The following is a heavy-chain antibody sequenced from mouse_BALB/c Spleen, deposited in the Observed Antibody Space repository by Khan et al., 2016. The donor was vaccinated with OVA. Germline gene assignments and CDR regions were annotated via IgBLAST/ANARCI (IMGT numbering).Heavy chain of an antibody. D-gene: IGHD2-14*01. Sequence: EVELVESGGGLVQPGGSLKLSCAASGFTFSSYGMSWVRQTPDKRLELVATINSNGGSTYYPDSVKGRFTISRDNAKNTLYLQMSSLKSEDTAMYYGAREGGPTYYRYDGKFAYWGQGTLVTVSA. CDR2: INSNGGST. V-gene: IGHV5-6-3*01. J-gene: IGHJ3*01. CDR3: AREGGPTYYRYDGKFAY. CDR1: GFTFSSYG.